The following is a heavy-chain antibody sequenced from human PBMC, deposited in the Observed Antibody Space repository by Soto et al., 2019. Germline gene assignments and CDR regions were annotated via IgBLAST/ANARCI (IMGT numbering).Heavy chain of an antibody. CDR1: GFTFSSYG. V-gene: IGHV3-23*01. Sequence: HPGGSLRLSCAASGFTFSSYGMSWVRQAPGKGLEWVSAISGSGASTYYADSVKGRFTISRDNSKNTLYLQMNTLRAEDTAIYYCAKGFTMIVVVPFDYWGQGTLVTVSS. CDR2: ISGSGAST. CDR3: AKGFTMIVVVPFDY. D-gene: IGHD3-22*01. J-gene: IGHJ4*02.